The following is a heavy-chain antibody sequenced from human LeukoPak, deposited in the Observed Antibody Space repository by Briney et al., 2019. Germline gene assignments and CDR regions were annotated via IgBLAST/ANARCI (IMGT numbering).Heavy chain of an antibody. V-gene: IGHV3-23*01. D-gene: IGHD1-26*01. CDR1: GFTFSSYA. CDR2: ISGSGGST. J-gene: IGHJ6*03. Sequence: PGGSLRPSCPASGFTFSSYAMSWFRKAPGKGPEWVPAISGSGGSTYYADSVKGRFTISRDNSKNTLYLQMNSLRAEDTAVYYCAKDRSVYEWELLYMDVWGKGTTVTVSS. CDR3: AKDRSVYEWELLYMDV.